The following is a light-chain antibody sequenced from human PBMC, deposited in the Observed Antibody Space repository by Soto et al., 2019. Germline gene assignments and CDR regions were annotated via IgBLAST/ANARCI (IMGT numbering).Light chain of an antibody. J-gene: IGLJ1*01. Sequence: AVLTQPASVCGSPGQSITISCTGTRSDVGGHNYVYWHQQHPGKAPKLMIYDVTNRPSGVSDRFSGSKSGNTASLTISGLQAEDEADYYCSSYTSSSTYVFGAGTKVTVL. CDR3: SSYTSSSTYV. CDR1: RSDVGGHNY. CDR2: DVT. V-gene: IGLV2-14*01.